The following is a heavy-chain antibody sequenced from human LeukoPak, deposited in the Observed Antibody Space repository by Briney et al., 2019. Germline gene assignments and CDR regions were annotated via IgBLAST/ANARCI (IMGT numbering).Heavy chain of an antibody. J-gene: IGHJ4*02. CDR1: GFTFSSYW. Sequence: PGGSLRLSCAASGFTFSSYWVSWVRQVQGKGLEWVANIKQDGSEKYYVDSVKGRFTISRDNAENSLYLQMNSLRVEDTAMYYCARGPSGFCSCSSCSFDYWGQGTLVTVSS. CDR3: ARGPSGFCSCSSCSFDY. D-gene: IGHD2-2*01. CDR2: IKQDGSEK. V-gene: IGHV3-7*03.